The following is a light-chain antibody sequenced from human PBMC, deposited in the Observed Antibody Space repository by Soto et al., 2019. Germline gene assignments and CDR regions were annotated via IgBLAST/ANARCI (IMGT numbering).Light chain of an antibody. Sequence: QSVLTQPPSVSGAPGQRVTISCTGSRSNIGAGYDDHWYQQIPGTAPKLLIYGNTNRPSGVPDRFSGSKSGTSASLAITGLQAEDEADYYCQSYDSSLSGYVFGTGTKLTVL. CDR3: QSYDSSLSGYV. J-gene: IGLJ1*01. V-gene: IGLV1-40*01. CDR1: RSNIGAGYD. CDR2: GNT.